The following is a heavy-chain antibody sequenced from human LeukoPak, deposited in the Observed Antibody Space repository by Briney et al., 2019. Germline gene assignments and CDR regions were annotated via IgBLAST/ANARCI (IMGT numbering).Heavy chain of an antibody. D-gene: IGHD4-23*01. CDR3: ARSVVTPGRDYFDY. V-gene: IGHV4-59*01. CDR2: IYYSGST. CDR1: GFTFSSYS. J-gene: IGHJ4*02. Sequence: PGGSLRLSCAASGFTFSSYSMNWVRQAPGKGLEWIGYIYYSGSTNYNPSLKSRVTISVDTSKNQFSLKLSSVTAADTAVYYCARSVVTPGRDYFDYWGQGTLVTVSS.